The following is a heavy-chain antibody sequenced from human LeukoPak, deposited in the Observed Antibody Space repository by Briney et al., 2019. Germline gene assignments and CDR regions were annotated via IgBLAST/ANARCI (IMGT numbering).Heavy chain of an antibody. CDR1: GYTFITYG. D-gene: IGHD3-16*01. CDR2: ISAYNGNT. J-gene: IGHJ4*02. CDR3: ARDGGAGFASY. V-gene: IGHV1-18*01. Sequence: ASVKVSCKASGYTFITYGINWVRQAPGQGLEWMGWISAYNGNTNYAQKLQGRVTMTTDTSTSTSYMELRNLRSDDTAVYYCARDGGAGFASYWGQGTLVTVSS.